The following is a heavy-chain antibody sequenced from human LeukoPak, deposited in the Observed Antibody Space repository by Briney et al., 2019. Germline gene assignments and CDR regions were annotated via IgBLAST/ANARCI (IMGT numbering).Heavy chain of an antibody. D-gene: IGHD2-15*01. CDR3: ARDSPTYCSGGSCYSGWFDP. Sequence: SETLSLTCTVSGGSISSSSYYWGWIRQPPGKGLEWIGSIYYSGSTYYNPSLKSRVTISVDTSKNQFSLKLSSVTAADTAVYYCARDSPTYCSGGSCYSGWFDPWGQGTLVTVSS. J-gene: IGHJ5*02. CDR2: IYYSGST. V-gene: IGHV4-39*02. CDR1: GGSISSSSYY.